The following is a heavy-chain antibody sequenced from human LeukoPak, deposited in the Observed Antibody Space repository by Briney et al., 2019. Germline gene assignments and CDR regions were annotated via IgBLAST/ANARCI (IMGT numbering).Heavy chain of an antibody. D-gene: IGHD2-15*01. J-gene: IGHJ3*02. Sequence: GASVTVSCKASGYTFTKYAMNWVRQAPGQGLEWMGWINAGDGNTKYSQKFQGRVTITRDTSASTAYMELSSLRSEDTAVYYCARVGLGYCSGGSCYSHDAFDIWGQGTMVTVSS. CDR3: ARVGLGYCSGGSCYSHDAFDI. V-gene: IGHV1-3*01. CDR1: GYTFTKYA. CDR2: INAGDGNT.